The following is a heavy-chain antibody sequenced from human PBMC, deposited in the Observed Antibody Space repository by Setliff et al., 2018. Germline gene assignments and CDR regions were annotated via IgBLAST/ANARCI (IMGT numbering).Heavy chain of an antibody. V-gene: IGHV4-59*11. J-gene: IGHJ6*03. CDR1: DGSSSSHY. D-gene: IGHD3-3*01. Sequence: PSETLFLTCTVSDGSSSSHYWSWIRQPPGKGLEWIGYIHFSGTTNYNPSLKSRVTLSLDTSKNQFSLSLTSVTAADTAVYYCARVTGFLYMDVWGKGTTVTVSS. CDR2: IHFSGTT. CDR3: ARVTGFLYMDV.